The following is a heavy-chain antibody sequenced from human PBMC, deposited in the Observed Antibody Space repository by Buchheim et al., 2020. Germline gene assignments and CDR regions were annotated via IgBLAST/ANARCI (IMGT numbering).Heavy chain of an antibody. CDR3: ARVPHQDYGDAFDY. J-gene: IGHJ4*02. V-gene: IGHV4-34*01. D-gene: IGHD4-17*01. CDR2: INHSGST. CDR1: GGSFSGYY. Sequence: QVQLRQWGAGLLKPSETLSLTCAVYGGSFSGYYWSWIRQPPGKGLEWIGEINHSGSTNYNPSLKSRVTISVDTSKNQFSLKLSSVTAADTAVYYCARVPHQDYGDAFDYWGQGTL.